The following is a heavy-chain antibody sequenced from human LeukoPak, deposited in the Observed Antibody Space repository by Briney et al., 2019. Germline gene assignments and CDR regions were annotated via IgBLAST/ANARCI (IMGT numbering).Heavy chain of an antibody. J-gene: IGHJ4*02. V-gene: IGHV3-21*01. D-gene: IGHD3-16*01. CDR1: GFTFSSYS. Sequence: PGGSLRLSCAASGFTFSSYSMNWVRQAPGKELEWVSSISSSSSNKDYVDSVKGRFTVSRDNAKNSLYLQMDSLRVEDTAVYYCARDPPSRGTRYFDYWGQGILVTVSS. CDR2: ISSSSSNK. CDR3: ARDPPSRGTRYFDY.